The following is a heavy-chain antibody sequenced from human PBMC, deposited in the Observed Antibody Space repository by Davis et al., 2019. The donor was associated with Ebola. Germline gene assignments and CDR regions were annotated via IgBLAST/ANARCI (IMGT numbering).Heavy chain of an antibody. Sequence: MPSETLSLTCTVSGGSINGCGYYWSWIRQPPGMGLEWIGYIYYSGGTYYNPSLQICVTISVDTPKNQFSLKLSSVTVADTAVYYCATLLTYYDRSGFYSPSFDYWGQGTLVTVSS. CDR1: GGSINGCGYY. CDR2: IYYSGGT. J-gene: IGHJ4*02. V-gene: IGHV4-31*03. CDR3: ATLLTYYDRSGFYSPSFDY. D-gene: IGHD3-22*01.